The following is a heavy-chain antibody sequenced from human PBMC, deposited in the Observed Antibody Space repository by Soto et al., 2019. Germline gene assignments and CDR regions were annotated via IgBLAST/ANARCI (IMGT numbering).Heavy chain of an antibody. CDR3: AKDLHQRNKIAAAGIFDY. Sequence: GGSLRLSCAASGFTFSSYGMHWVRQAPGKGLEWVAVISYDGSNKYYADSVKGRFTISRDNSKNTLYLQMNSLRAEDTAVYYCAKDLHQRNKIAAAGIFDYWGHGTLVTVSS. CDR2: ISYDGSNK. D-gene: IGHD6-13*01. J-gene: IGHJ4*01. CDR1: GFTFSSYG. V-gene: IGHV3-30*18.